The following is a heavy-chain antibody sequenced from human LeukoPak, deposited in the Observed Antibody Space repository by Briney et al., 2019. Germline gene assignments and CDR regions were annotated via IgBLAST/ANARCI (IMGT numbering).Heavy chain of an antibody. CDR1: GSIFSSYA. D-gene: IGHD4-17*01. CDR3: ARAKTTVTTFDAFDI. V-gene: IGHV3-23*01. CDR2: ISGSGGLT. J-gene: IGHJ3*02. Sequence: GGSLRLSCAVSGSIFSSYAMSWVRQAPGKGLEWVSVISGSGGLTYYADSVKGRFTISRDNSKNTLYLQMNSLRTEDTAVYYCARAKTTVTTFDAFDIWGQETMVTVSS.